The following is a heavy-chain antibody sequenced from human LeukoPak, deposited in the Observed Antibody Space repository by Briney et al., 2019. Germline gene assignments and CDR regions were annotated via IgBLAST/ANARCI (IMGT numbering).Heavy chain of an antibody. CDR3: AKESRYYYGSGSFSSQFDY. D-gene: IGHD3-10*01. CDR2: ISGSGVST. V-gene: IGHV3-23*01. Sequence: GSLRLSCAASGFTFSSYAMSWVRQAPGKGLEWVSTISGSGVSTYYADSVKGRFTSSRDNSKNTLYLQMNNLRAEDTAVYYCAKESRYYYGSGSFSSQFDYWGQGNLVTVSS. CDR1: GFTFSSYA. J-gene: IGHJ4*02.